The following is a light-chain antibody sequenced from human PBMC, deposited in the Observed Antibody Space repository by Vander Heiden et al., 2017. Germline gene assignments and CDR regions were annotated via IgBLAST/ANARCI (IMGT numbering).Light chain of an antibody. V-gene: IGKV3-15*01. CDR3: QQESNLPRT. CDR1: QNVRSD. Sequence: EIVMTQSPATLSVSPGERATLSCRASQNVRSDLAWYQQKPGQAPRLLIYDASTRAPGIPARFSGSGSGTDFTLTISSLQSEDFVIYFCQQESNLPRTFGQGTKLEI. CDR2: DAS. J-gene: IGKJ2*01.